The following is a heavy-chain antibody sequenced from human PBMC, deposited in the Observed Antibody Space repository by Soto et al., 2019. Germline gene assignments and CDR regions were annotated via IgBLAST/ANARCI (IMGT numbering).Heavy chain of an antibody. CDR3: TSLYYGH. J-gene: IGHJ4*02. V-gene: IGHV3-15*01. D-gene: IGHD3-16*02. Sequence: GGSLRLSCAASEFTFTYAWMSWVRQAPGKGLEWVGRIKSKTDGGTTDYAVPVEGRFTISRGESQNTLYLQMNSLKTEDTAVYYCTSLYYGHWGQGTLVTVSS. CDR1: EFTFTYAW. CDR2: IKSKTDGGTT.